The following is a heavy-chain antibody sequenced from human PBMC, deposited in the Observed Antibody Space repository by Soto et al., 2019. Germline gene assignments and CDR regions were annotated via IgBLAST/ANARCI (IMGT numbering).Heavy chain of an antibody. Sequence: GGSLRLSCAASGLTFSRYWMSWVRQAPGKGLEWLANIKQDGSEKHYVDSVKGRFTISRDNAENSLFLQMDSLRVDDTAVYYCASPDSVLNGEDYLIHFWGHGILVTVSS. CDR1: GLTFSRYW. CDR2: IKQDGSEK. D-gene: IGHD3-10*01. J-gene: IGHJ4*01. CDR3: ASPDSVLNGEDYLIHF. V-gene: IGHV3-7*01.